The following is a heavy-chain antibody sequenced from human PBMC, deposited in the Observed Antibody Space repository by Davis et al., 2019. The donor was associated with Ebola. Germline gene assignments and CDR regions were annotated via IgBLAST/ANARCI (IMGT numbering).Heavy chain of an antibody. CDR3: ARGDGWLRLRARELCY. Sequence: PSETLSLTCAVYGGSFSGYYWSWIRQPPGKGLEWIGEINHSGSTNYNPSLKSRVTISVDTSKNQFSLKLSSVTAADTAVYYCARGDGWLRLRARELCYWGQGTLVTVSS. CDR2: INHSGST. V-gene: IGHV4-34*01. D-gene: IGHD5-12*01. J-gene: IGHJ4*02. CDR1: GGSFSGYY.